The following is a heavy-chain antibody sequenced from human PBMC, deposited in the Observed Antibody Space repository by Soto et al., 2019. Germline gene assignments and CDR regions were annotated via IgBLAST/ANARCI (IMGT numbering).Heavy chain of an antibody. V-gene: IGHV3-15*01. D-gene: IGHD1-7*01. J-gene: IGHJ4*02. CDR1: GFTFSGAW. CDR3: TTSVTGTPRAIDY. CDR2: IKSRFDGGRI. Sequence: EVHLVESGGGPVKPGGSLRLSCAASGFTFSGAWMSGVRQAPGKGLEWIGRIKSRFDGGRIDYAASVKGRFSISRDDSANTLFLEMNSLKSEDTAVYFCTTSVTGTPRAIDYWGQGTLVTVSS.